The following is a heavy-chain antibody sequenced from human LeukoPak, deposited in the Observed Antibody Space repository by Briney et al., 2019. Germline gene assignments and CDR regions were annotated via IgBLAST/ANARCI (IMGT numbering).Heavy chain of an antibody. D-gene: IGHD1-1*01. CDR2: ISSSSSYI. CDR3: ARDPGYAVYYFDY. Sequence: GGSLRLSCAASGFTFSSYSMNWVRQAPGKGLEWVSSISSSSSYIYYADSVKGRFTISRDNSKSTLYLQMNSLRAEDTAVYYCARDPGYAVYYFDYWGQGTLVTVSS. J-gene: IGHJ4*02. V-gene: IGHV3-21*04. CDR1: GFTFSSYS.